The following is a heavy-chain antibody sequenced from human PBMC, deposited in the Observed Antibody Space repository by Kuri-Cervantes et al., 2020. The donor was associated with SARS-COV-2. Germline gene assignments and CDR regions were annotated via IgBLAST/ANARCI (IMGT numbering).Heavy chain of an antibody. CDR1: GFTFSSYW. D-gene: IGHD3-3*01. J-gene: IGHJ1*01. CDR3: ARGSTYYDFWSGYYTGEYFQH. V-gene: IGHV3-7*01. CDR2: IKQDGSEK. Sequence: GESLKISCAASGFTFSSYWMNWVRQAPGKGLEWVANIKQDGSEKYHVDSVKGRFTISRDNAKNSLYLQMNSLRAEDTAVYYCARGSTYYDFWSGYYTGEYFQHWGQGTLVTVSS.